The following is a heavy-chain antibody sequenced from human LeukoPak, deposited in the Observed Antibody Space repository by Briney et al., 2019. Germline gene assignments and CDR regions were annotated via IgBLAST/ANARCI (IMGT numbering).Heavy chain of an antibody. J-gene: IGHJ4*02. CDR1: GFTFSSYG. CDR3: AKDLWLELRRGYFDY. Sequence: PGGSLRLSCAASGFTFSSYGMSWVRQAPGKGLEWVSAISGSGGSTYYADSVKGRFTISRDNSKNTLYLQMNSLRAEDTAVYYCAKDLWLELRRGYFDYWGQGTLVTVSS. D-gene: IGHD1-7*01. CDR2: ISGSGGST. V-gene: IGHV3-23*01.